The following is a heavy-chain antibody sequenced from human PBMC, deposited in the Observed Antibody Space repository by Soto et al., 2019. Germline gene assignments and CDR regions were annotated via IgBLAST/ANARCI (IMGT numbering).Heavy chain of an antibody. J-gene: IGHJ4*02. CDR3: ARRSVRGVIVDY. CDR1: GGTFSSYS. D-gene: IGHD3-10*01. Sequence: SVKVSCKASGGTFSSYSISWVLQAPGQGLEWMGGIIPIFGTANYAQKFQGRVTITADESTSTAYMELSSLRSEDTAVYYCARRSVRGVIVDYWGQGTLVTVSS. V-gene: IGHV1-69*13. CDR2: IIPIFGTA.